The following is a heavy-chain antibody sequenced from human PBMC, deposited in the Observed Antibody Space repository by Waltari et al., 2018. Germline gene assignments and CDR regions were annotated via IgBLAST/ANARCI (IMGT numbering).Heavy chain of an antibody. V-gene: IGHV1-69-2*01. Sequence: EVQLLQSGTELKKPGTTVKISCQVSGYTFTDYNIQRGQQAPGKGPQWMGLVDPEDGETRYAEKFQGRVTITADTSTDTAYMELSSLRSEDTAVYYCATALGDRSSASRAFDIWGLGTMITVSS. CDR1: GYTFTDYN. D-gene: IGHD3-10*01. CDR3: ATALGDRSSASRAFDI. CDR2: VDPEDGET. J-gene: IGHJ3*02.